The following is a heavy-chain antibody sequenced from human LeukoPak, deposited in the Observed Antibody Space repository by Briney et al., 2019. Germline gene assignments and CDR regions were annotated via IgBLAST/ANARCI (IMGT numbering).Heavy chain of an antibody. V-gene: IGHV4-30-2*01. CDR1: GGSISSGGYS. CDR3: AREDDDYLFDY. J-gene: IGHJ4*02. Sequence: PSETLSLTCAVSGGSISSGGYSWSWIRQPPGKGLEWIGYIYHSGSTYYNPSLKNRVTISVDTSKNQFSMKLTSVTAADTAVYYCAREDDDYLFDYWGQGALVTVSS. D-gene: IGHD4-17*01. CDR2: IYHSGST.